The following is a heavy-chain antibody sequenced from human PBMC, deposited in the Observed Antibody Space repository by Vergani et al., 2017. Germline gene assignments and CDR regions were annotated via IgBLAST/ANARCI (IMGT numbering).Heavy chain of an antibody. D-gene: IGHD2-15*01. CDR3: ASSGDIVVVVAAPAPDGYYYYMDV. CDR2: IIPIFGTA. J-gene: IGHJ6*03. V-gene: IGHV1-69*01. CDR1: GGTFSSYA. Sequence: QVQLVQSGAEVKKPGSSVKVSCKASGGTFSSYAISWVRQAPGQGLEWMGGIIPIFGTANYAHKFQGRVTITADESTSTAYMELSSLGSEDTAVYYCASSGDIVVVVAAPAPDGYYYYMDVWGKGTTVTVSS.